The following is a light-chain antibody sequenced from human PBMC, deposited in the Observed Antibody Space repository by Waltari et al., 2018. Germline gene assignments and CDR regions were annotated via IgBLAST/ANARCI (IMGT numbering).Light chain of an antibody. V-gene: IGLV1-47*01. CDR3: GARDDSVTGPWV. CDR2: RND. Sequence: QSVLTQPPSASGTPGQTVTISCSGSTSNVGSHYVYWYQQLPGMAPKLLLYRNDQRPSGVPDRFSGSKSETSASLAITGLRAEDEADYYCGARDDSVTGPWVFGGRTRLTVL. CDR1: TSNVGSHY. J-gene: IGLJ3*02.